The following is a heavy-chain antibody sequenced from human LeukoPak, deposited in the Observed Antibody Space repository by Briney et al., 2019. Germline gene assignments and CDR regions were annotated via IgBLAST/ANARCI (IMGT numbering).Heavy chain of an antibody. Sequence: SETLSLTCAVSGYSISSGYYWGWIRQPPGKGLEWIGSIYHSGSTYYNPSLKSRVTISVDTSKNQFSLKLSSVTAADTAVYCCARQQDGYNYHFDYWGQGTLVTVSS. CDR1: GYSISSGYY. CDR2: IYHSGST. J-gene: IGHJ4*02. V-gene: IGHV4-38-2*01. D-gene: IGHD5-24*01. CDR3: ARQQDGYNYHFDY.